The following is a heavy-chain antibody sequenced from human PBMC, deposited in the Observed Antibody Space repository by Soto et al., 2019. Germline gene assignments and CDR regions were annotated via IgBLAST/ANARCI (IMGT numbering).Heavy chain of an antibody. V-gene: IGHV2-5*01. CDR2: IYWNDDK. CDR1: GFSLRTCGGG. Sequence: SGPTLRNPTPTLTLARTFSGFSLRTCGGGVGLVPQPPGKALEWLALIYWNDDKRYSPSLKSRLTITKDTSKNQVVLTMTNMDPVDTATYYCAHRREVPSSGWYPYYFDYWGQGTLVTVSS. CDR3: AHRREVPSSGWYPYYFDY. D-gene: IGHD6-19*01. J-gene: IGHJ4*02.